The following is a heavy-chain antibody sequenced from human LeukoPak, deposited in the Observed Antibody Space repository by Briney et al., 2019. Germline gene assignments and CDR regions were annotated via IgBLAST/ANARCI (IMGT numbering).Heavy chain of an antibody. J-gene: IGHJ4*02. Sequence: PSETLSLTCTVPGGPISSSSHYWGWIRQPPGKGLEWIGNIYYSGNTYYNASLKSQVSISIDTSKNQFSLRLTSVTAADTAVYYCARQTGSGLFILPGGQGTLVTVSS. CDR1: GGPISSSSHY. V-gene: IGHV4-39*01. CDR2: IYYSGNT. D-gene: IGHD3/OR15-3a*01. CDR3: ARQTGSGLFILP.